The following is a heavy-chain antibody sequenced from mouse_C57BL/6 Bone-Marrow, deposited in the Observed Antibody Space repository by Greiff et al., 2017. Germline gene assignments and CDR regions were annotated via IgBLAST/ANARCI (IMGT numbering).Heavy chain of an antibody. CDR1: GYPFTSYG. CDR3: ARYQGNYGFAY. V-gene: IGHV1-81*01. J-gene: IGHJ3*01. CDR2: IYPRSSNT. Sequence: QVQLQQSGAELARPGASVKLSCKASGYPFTSYGISWVKQRTGQGLEWIGEIYPRSSNTYYNEKFKGKATLTADKSSSTAYMVLRSLTSEDSAVYFCARYQGNYGFAYGGQGTLVTVSA. D-gene: IGHD2-1*01.